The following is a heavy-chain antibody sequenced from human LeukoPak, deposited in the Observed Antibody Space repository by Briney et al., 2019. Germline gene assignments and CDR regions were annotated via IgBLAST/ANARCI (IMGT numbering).Heavy chain of an antibody. Sequence: GASVKVSCKASGGTFSSYAISWVRQAPGQGLEWMGGIISIFGTANYAQKFQGRVTITADESTSTAYMELSSLRSEDTAVYYCARGVRDSSGYWFDPWGQGTLVTVSS. J-gene: IGHJ5*02. V-gene: IGHV1-69*13. D-gene: IGHD3-22*01. CDR3: ARGVRDSSGYWFDP. CDR1: GGTFSSYA. CDR2: IISIFGTA.